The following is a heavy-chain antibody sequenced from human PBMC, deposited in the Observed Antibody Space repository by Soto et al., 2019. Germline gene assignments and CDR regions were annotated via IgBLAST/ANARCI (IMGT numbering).Heavy chain of an antibody. CDR3: AKDRYGDYGGIDY. Sequence: EVQLLESGGGLVQPGGSLRLSCAASGFTFSTYAMIWVRQAPGKGLEWVSVITGSGGSTYYADSVKGRFTISRDTSKNTLFLQMNSSRAEDTAVYYCAKDRYGDYGGIDYWGQGTMVTVSS. J-gene: IGHJ4*02. V-gene: IGHV3-23*01. D-gene: IGHD4-17*01. CDR1: GFTFSTYA. CDR2: ITGSGGST.